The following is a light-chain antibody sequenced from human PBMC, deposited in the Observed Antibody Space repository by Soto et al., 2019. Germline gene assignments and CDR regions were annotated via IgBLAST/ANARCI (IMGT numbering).Light chain of an antibody. CDR3: QVRDVWPS. CDR1: QSVSTS. V-gene: IGKV3-11*01. CDR2: DAS. Sequence: IVLTQSTVTLAVSPGESAVLSCRASQSVSTSLAWYQHKPGQAPRLFIYDASKRAPGIPARFTGSGSGTDFTITISIREPEDIAVYYCQVRDVWPSFGQGTKVEIK. J-gene: IGKJ1*01.